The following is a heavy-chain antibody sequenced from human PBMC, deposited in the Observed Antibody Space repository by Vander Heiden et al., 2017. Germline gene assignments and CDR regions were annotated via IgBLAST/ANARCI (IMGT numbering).Heavy chain of an antibody. CDR1: GDSMSSSTYY. Sequence: QLQLQESGPGLVKPSETLSLTCTVSGDSMSSSTYYWGWIRQPPGKGLEWIGTIYYSGSTYYNPSLKSRVTISVDTSMDQFSLRLSSVTAADTAVYYCARLYDCWSRTWFDPWGQGTLVTVSS. J-gene: IGHJ5*02. V-gene: IGHV4-39*01. D-gene: IGHD3-3*01. CDR3: ARLYDCWSRTWFDP. CDR2: IYYSGST.